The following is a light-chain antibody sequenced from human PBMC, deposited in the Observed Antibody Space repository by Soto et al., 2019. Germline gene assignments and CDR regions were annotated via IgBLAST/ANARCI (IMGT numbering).Light chain of an antibody. CDR1: QGITSW. CDR3: QQYNNFPLT. Sequence: DIQMTQSPSSVSAFVGDRVNITCRASQGITSWLAWYQQKPGKAPKFLIYGASSVQSGVPSRFSGSGSGTEFTLTISSLQPEDCATYYCQQYNNFPLTFGGGTKVEIK. V-gene: IGKV1-12*01. J-gene: IGKJ4*01. CDR2: GAS.